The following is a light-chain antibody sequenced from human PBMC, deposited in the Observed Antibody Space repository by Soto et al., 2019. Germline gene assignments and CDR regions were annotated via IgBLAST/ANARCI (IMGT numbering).Light chain of an antibody. Sequence: QSALTQHPSASGSPGQSVTISCTGTSSDVGGYNYVSWYQQHPGKATKHMIYEVSKRPSVVPDRFSGYKSGNTASLTVSGLQGDDEVDYYCRSYAGSKNIGGFCGGTKLTVL. J-gene: IGLJ3*02. V-gene: IGLV2-8*01. CDR2: EVS. CDR1: SSDVGGYNY. CDR3: RSYAGSKNIGG.